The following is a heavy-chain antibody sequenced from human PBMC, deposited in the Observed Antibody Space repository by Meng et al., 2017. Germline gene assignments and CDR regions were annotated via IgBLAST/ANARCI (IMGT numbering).Heavy chain of an antibody. CDR1: GFNFNNYW. J-gene: IGHJ4*02. V-gene: IGHV3-74*01. D-gene: IGHD1-1*01. CDR3: LDEAPRSDY. Sequence: EVQLGASGGGLVQPWGSLRLSCAASGFNFNNYWMHRVSQVPGKGLVWVSRISGDGSITNYADSVKGRFTISRDNAKNTLYLQMNSLRPEDTAVYYCLDEAPRSDYWGQGSLVTVSS. CDR2: ISGDGSIT.